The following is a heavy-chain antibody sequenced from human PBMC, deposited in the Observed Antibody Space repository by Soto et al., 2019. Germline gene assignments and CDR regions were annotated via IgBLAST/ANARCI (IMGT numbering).Heavy chain of an antibody. Sequence: QVQLVQSGAEVKKPGASVKVSCKASGYTFTSYDINWVRQATGQGLEWMGWMNPNSGNSGYAQKSQGRVTMTRNTSISTAYMELSSLRSENTAMYYCARGVEWSWSLDPWGQGTLVTVSS. CDR2: MNPNSGNS. CDR3: ARGVEWSWSLDP. D-gene: IGHD3-3*01. CDR1: GYTFTSYD. V-gene: IGHV1-8*01. J-gene: IGHJ5*02.